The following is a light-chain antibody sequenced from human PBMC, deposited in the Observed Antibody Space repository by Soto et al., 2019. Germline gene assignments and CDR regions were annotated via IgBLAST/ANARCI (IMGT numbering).Light chain of an antibody. CDR1: QSLSSW. CDR3: QQYNSYFT. V-gene: IGKV1-5*03. Sequence: DIQMTQSPSTLSASVGDRVTLTCRASQSLSSWLAWYQQKPGKAPKLLIYTASSLESGVPSRFSGSGSGTEFTLTISSLQPDAFETYYCQQYNSYFTFGPGTKVDIK. J-gene: IGKJ3*01. CDR2: TAS.